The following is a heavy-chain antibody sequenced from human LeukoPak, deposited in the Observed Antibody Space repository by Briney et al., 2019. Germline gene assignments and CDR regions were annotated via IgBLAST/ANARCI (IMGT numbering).Heavy chain of an antibody. Sequence: PGGSLRLSCAASGFTFSSYSMNWVRQAPGKGLEWVSSISSSSSYIYYADSVKGQFTISRDNAKNSLYLQMNSLRAEDTAVYYCARSSPHCSSTSCYNDAFDIWGQGTMVTVSS. D-gene: IGHD2-2*02. CDR1: GFTFSSYS. J-gene: IGHJ3*02. CDR3: ARSSPHCSSTSCYNDAFDI. CDR2: ISSSSSYI. V-gene: IGHV3-21*01.